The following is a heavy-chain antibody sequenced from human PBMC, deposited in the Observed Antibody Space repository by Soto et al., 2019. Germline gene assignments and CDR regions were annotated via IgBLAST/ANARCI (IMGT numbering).Heavy chain of an antibody. CDR3: ARVPDDYGGNFGY. D-gene: IGHD4-17*01. V-gene: IGHV1-69*13. CDR2: IIPIFGTA. Sequence: SVKVSCKASGDTFSSYAISWVRQAPGQGLEWMGGIIPIFGTANYAQKFQGRVTITADESTSTAYMELSSLRSEDTAVYYCARVPDDYGGNFGYWGQGTLVTVSS. J-gene: IGHJ4*02. CDR1: GDTFSSYA.